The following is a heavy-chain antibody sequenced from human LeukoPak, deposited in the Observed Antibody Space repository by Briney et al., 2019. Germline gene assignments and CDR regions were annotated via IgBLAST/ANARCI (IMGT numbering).Heavy chain of an antibody. J-gene: IGHJ4*03. D-gene: IGHD3-3*01. CDR3: AADDLGDDR. Sequence: GASVKVSSKASGFIFSNSAMQWVRQARGQRLEWIGWIVVGSGKTHYSQKFQGRVSITRDMSTNTAYMELRSLRYEDTAIYYCAADDLGDDRWGRGTLVTVSS. CDR2: IVVGSGKT. CDR1: GFIFSNSA. V-gene: IGHV1-58*02.